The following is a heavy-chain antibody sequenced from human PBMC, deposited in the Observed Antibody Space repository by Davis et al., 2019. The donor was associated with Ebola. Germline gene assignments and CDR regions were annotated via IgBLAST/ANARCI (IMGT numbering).Heavy chain of an antibody. CDR2: IKQDGSEK. V-gene: IGHV3-7*01. J-gene: IGHJ4*02. D-gene: IGHD3-16*01. CDR3: LIGSDY. Sequence: GESLKISCAASGFTFSSYWMSWVRQAPGKGLEWVANIKQDGSEKYYVDSVKGRFTISRDNAKNSLYLQMNSLQAEDTAVYYCLIGSDYLGQGTLGTGSS. CDR1: GFTFSSYW.